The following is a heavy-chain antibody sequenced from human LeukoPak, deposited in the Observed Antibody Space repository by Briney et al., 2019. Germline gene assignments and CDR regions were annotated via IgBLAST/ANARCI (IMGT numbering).Heavy chain of an antibody. Sequence: ATVKVSYQASGYTFLHYRLSWVRQAPGHGLEWMGWISAYNANPHYLQKLQGRVTMTTYTSTNTVYMELRSLRSDDTAVYYCASVSVESRVAGYDPQWYFDLWGRGTPVTVSP. CDR1: GYTFLHYR. CDR2: ISAYNANP. CDR3: ASVSVESRVAGYDPQWYFDL. V-gene: IGHV1-18*04. D-gene: IGHD5-12*01. J-gene: IGHJ2*01.